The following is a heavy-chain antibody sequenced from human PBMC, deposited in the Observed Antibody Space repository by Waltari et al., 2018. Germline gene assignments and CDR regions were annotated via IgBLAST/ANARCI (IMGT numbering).Heavy chain of an antibody. CDR3: AKGKVAAAGTWDY. V-gene: IGHV3-23*01. CDR1: GFTFSSYS. CDR2: ISGSGGST. Sequence: EVQLLESGGGLVQPGGSLRLSCAASGFTFSSYSMSWVRQAPGKGLEWVSSISGSGGSTYYADSVKGRFTISRDNSKNTLYLQMNSLRAEDTAVYYCAKGKVAAAGTWDYWGQGTLVTVSS. D-gene: IGHD6-13*01. J-gene: IGHJ4*02.